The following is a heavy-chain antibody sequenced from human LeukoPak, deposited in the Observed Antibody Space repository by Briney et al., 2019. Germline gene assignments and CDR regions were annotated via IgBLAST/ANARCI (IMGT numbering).Heavy chain of an antibody. Sequence: SETLSLTCTVSGASINNYYWNWIRQPPGKGLEWIGYIHYSGAANYNPSLKSRVTMSVDTYKIQFFLHLSSVTAADTAVYFCAKWSEISNAFDVWGQGTMVTVSS. J-gene: IGHJ3*01. CDR1: GASINNYY. D-gene: IGHD2-15*01. CDR3: AKWSEISNAFDV. CDR2: IHYSGAA. V-gene: IGHV4-59*03.